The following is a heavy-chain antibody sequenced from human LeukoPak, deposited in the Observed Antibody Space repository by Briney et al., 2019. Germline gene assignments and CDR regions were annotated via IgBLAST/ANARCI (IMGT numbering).Heavy chain of an antibody. V-gene: IGHV1-18*01. CDR3: AREMYYYDSSGYPVGFDP. CDR1: GYTFTSYG. D-gene: IGHD3-22*01. Sequence: ASVKVSCKASGYTFTSYGISWVRQAPGQGLEWMGWISAYNGNTNYAQKLQGRVTMTTDTSTSTAYMELRSLRSDDTAVYYCAREMYYYDSSGYPVGFDPWGQGTLVTVSS. CDR2: ISAYNGNT. J-gene: IGHJ5*02.